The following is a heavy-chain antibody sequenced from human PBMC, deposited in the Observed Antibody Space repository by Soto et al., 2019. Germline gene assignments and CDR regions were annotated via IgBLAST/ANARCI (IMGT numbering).Heavy chain of an antibody. V-gene: IGHV3-21*01. D-gene: IGHD3-22*01. Sequence: PGGSLRLSCAASGFTFSSYSMNWVRQAPGKGLEWVSSISSSSSYIYYADSVKGRFTISRDNAKNSLYLQMNSLRAEDTAVYYCARDPIDSSGYYYENWFDPWGQGTLVTVSS. CDR1: GFTFSSYS. CDR2: ISSSSSYI. CDR3: ARDPIDSSGYYYENWFDP. J-gene: IGHJ5*02.